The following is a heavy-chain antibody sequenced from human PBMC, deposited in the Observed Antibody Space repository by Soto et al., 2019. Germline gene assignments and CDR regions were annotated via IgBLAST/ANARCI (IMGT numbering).Heavy chain of an antibody. J-gene: IGHJ6*02. CDR2: IYYSGST. CDR3: ARDSKQLVPGGTYYYGMDV. Sequence: SETLSLTCTVSGGSISSYYWSWIRQPPGKGLEWIGYIYYSGSTNYNPSLKSRVTISVDTSKNQFSLKLSSVTAADTAVYYCARDSKQLVPGGTYYYGMDVWGQGTTVTVSS. V-gene: IGHV4-59*01. D-gene: IGHD6-6*01. CDR1: GGSISSYY.